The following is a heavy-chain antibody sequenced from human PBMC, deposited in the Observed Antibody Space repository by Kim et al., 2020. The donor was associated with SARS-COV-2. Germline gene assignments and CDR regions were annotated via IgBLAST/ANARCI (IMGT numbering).Heavy chain of an antibody. J-gene: IGHJ4*02. CDR3: ARDMGSYVSSGYYCPVFDY. Sequence: ASVKVSCKASGYTFTSYGISWVRQAPGQGLEWMGWIIAYNGNTNYAQKLQGRVTMTTDTSTSTAYMELRSLRSDDTAVYYCARDMGSYVSSGYYCPVFDYWGQGTLVTVSS. D-gene: IGHD3-22*01. CDR1: GYTFTSYG. V-gene: IGHV1-18*01. CDR2: IIAYNGNT.